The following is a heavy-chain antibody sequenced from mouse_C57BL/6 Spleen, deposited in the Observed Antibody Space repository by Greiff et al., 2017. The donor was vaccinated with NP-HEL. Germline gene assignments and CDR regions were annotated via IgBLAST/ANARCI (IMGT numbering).Heavy chain of an antibody. CDR1: GFSFNTYA. Sequence: DVMLVESGGGLVQPKGSLKLSCAASGFSFNTYAMNWVRQAPGKGLEWVARIRSKSNNYATYYADSVKDRFTISRDDSESMLYLQMNNLKTEDTAMYYCVRGGTDWDGYFDVWGTGTTVTVSS. V-gene: IGHV10-1*01. CDR2: IRSKSNNYAT. D-gene: IGHD4-1*01. J-gene: IGHJ1*03. CDR3: VRGGTDWDGYFDV.